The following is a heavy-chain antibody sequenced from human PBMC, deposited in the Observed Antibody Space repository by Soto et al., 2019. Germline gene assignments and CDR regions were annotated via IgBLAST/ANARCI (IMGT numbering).Heavy chain of an antibody. J-gene: IGHJ4*02. CDR1: GGTFSSYT. CDR3: GREPFRGEFPDY. CDR2: IIPILGIA. Sequence: QVQLVQSGAEVKKPGSSVKVSCKASGGTFSSYTISWVRQAPGQGLEWMGRIIPILGIANYAQKFQGRVTITAEKTTKQGLMELSSLRSEDTAGYYCGREPFRGEFPDYWGQGTLVTVSS. V-gene: IGHV1-69*08. D-gene: IGHD3-10*01.